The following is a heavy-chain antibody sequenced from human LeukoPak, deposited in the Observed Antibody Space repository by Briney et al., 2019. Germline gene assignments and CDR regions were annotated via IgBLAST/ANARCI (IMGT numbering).Heavy chain of an antibody. CDR2: ISGSGGST. CDR3: AKVKYSSSSGDY. V-gene: IGHV3-23*01. J-gene: IGHJ4*02. Sequence: PGGSLRPSCAASGFTFSSYAMSWVRQAPGKGLEWVSAISGSGGSTYYADSVKGRFTISRDNSKNTLYLQMNSLRAEDTAVYYCAKVKYSSSSGDYWGQGTLVTVSS. D-gene: IGHD6-6*01. CDR1: GFTFSSYA.